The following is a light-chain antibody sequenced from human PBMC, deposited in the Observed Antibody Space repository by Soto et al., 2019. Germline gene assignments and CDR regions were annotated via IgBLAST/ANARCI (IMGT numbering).Light chain of an antibody. CDR2: EVS. CDR1: SSDIGGYNC. V-gene: IGLV2-14*01. Sequence: LTQPASVSGSPGQSITISCTGTSSDIGGYNCVSWYQQHPGKAPKLMIYEVSNRPSGISNRFSGSKSGNTASLTISGLQAEDEADYYCSSYTSSSTLYVFGTGTKVTVL. CDR3: SSYTSSSTLYV. J-gene: IGLJ1*01.